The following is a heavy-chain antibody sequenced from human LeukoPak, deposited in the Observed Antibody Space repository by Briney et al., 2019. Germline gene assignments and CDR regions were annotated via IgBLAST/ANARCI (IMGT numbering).Heavy chain of an antibody. V-gene: IGHV3-15*01. D-gene: IGHD2-15*01. CDR1: GFTVSSNY. Sequence: GGSLRISCAASGFTVSSNYMSWVRQAPGKGLEWVGRIKSKTDGGTTDYAAPVKGRFTISRDDSKNTLYLQMDSLKTEDTAVYYCTTRSVVVDYWGQGTLVTVSS. CDR3: TTRSVVVDY. J-gene: IGHJ4*02. CDR2: IKSKTDGGTT.